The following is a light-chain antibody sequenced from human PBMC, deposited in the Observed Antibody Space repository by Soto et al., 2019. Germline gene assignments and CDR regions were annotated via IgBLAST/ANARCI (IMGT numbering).Light chain of an antibody. J-gene: IGKJ1*01. CDR2: QAS. V-gene: IGKV1-5*03. CDR3: LQYQSHWT. CDR1: QSISRQ. Sequence: DIQMTQSPSTLSASVGDRVSITCRASQSISRQWAWYQQKPGKAPNLLIYQASNFETGVPSRFTGSGSGTEFTLTISSLQADDIATYYCLQYQSHWTFGQGTKVEVK.